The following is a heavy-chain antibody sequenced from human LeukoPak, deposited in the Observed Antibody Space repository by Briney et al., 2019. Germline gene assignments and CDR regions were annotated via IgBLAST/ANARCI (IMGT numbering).Heavy chain of an antibody. Sequence: CGPTLANPTQTLTLTCTFSGFSLTTSGGGVGWVRQPPGKALESLAPLYWDDDKRYSPSLKSRLTITKDTSNNQVVLTMNNMDPVDTATYYYAHRLTYATEYFMDVWGKGTTVTVSS. CDR1: GFSLTTSGGG. V-gene: IGHV2-5*02. D-gene: IGHD2-8*01. CDR2: LYWDDDK. CDR3: AHRLTYATEYFMDV. J-gene: IGHJ6*03.